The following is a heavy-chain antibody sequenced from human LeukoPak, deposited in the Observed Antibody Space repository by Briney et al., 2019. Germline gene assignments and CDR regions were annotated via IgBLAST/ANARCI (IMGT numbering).Heavy chain of an antibody. CDR1: DASISRYY. CDR2: IYYSGGT. D-gene: IGHD2-15*01. Sequence: SETLSLTCTVSDASISRYYWTWIRQPPGKGLEWIGYIYYSGGTNYNPSLKSRVSISVDTPKKQFSLKLNSVTAADTAVYYCARALGYCSGGSCYSVGPLDYWGQGALVTVSS. CDR3: ARALGYCSGGSCYSVGPLDY. V-gene: IGHV4-59*01. J-gene: IGHJ4*02.